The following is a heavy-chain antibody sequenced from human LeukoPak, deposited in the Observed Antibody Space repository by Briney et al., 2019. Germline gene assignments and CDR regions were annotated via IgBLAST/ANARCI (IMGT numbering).Heavy chain of an antibody. D-gene: IGHD3-10*01. CDR2: INPDGNKK. Sequence: GGSLRLSCAVSGLTFSSSWMDWVRQAPGKGLEWVASINPDGNKKYSADSVKGRFTISRDNAKNTLYLQMNSLRTEDSALYYCVVDLSGSADYWGQGTLVTVSS. CDR1: GLTFSSSW. CDR3: VVDLSGSADY. J-gene: IGHJ4*02. V-gene: IGHV3-7*01.